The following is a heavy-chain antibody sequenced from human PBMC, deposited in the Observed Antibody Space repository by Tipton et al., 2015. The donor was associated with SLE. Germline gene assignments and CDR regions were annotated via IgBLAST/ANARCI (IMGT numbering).Heavy chain of an antibody. CDR2: ITHSGRT. D-gene: IGHD6-19*01. CDR1: GGSFSNYY. CDR3: ARGRLSPSAIAVAGSASDY. J-gene: IGHJ4*02. V-gene: IGHV4-34*01. Sequence: TLSLTCAVYGGSFSNYYWSWICQPPGKGLEWIGEITHSGRTNYNPTLKGRVTISLDTSKNHFSLKLSSVTAADTAVYYCARGRLSPSAIAVAGSASDYWGQGTLVTVSS.